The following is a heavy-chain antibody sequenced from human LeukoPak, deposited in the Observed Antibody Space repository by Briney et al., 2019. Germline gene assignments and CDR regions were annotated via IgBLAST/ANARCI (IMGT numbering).Heavy chain of an antibody. CDR2: ISSSGNSI. V-gene: IGHV3-48*03. D-gene: IGHD6-13*01. CDR1: GFTFSNYE. Sequence: PGGSLRLSCAASGFTFSNYEMNWVRQAPGKGLEWVSYISSSGNSISYADSVKGRFTISRDNAKNSLYLQMNSLRAEDTAVYYCARDQVSVAGTGIDYWGQGTLVTVSS. CDR3: ARDQVSVAGTGIDY. J-gene: IGHJ4*02.